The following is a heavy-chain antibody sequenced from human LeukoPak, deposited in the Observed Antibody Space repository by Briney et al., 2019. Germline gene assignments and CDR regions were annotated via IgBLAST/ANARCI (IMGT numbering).Heavy chain of an antibody. V-gene: IGHV4-59*01. J-gene: IGHJ6*02. CDR1: GGSISSYY. CDR2: IYYSGST. CDR3: ARGGGGSSGWFPNPNYYYYYGMDV. D-gene: IGHD6-19*01. Sequence: PSETLSLNCTVSGGSISSYYWSWIRQPPGKELEWIGYIYYSGSTNYNPSLKSRVTISVDTSKNQFSLELSSVTAADTAVYYCARGGGGSSGWFPNPNYYYYYGMDVWGQGTTVTVSS.